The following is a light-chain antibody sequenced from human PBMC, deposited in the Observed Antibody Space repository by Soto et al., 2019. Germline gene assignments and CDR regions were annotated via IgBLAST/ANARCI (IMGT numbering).Light chain of an antibody. J-gene: IGLJ1*01. V-gene: IGLV2-14*01. CDR3: SSLTSNTTAV. Sequence: QSALTHPASVSGSPGPSITISCTGTNSDVGGYNYVSWYQQHPGKAPELMVYEVSPRPSGVSKRFSGSKSGNTASLPIFGVQAEDEADYYCSSLTSNTTAVFGTGTKLT. CDR1: NSDVGGYNY. CDR2: EVS.